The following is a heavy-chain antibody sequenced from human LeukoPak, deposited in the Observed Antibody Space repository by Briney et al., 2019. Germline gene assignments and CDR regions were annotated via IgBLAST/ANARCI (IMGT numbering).Heavy chain of an antibody. J-gene: IGHJ4*01. V-gene: IGHV3-21*01. D-gene: IGHD1-26*01. CDR2: ISSTSSYI. Sequence: PGGSLRVSCAASGFTLSSYSMNCVRQAPGKGLESVSSISSTSSYIYYADSVKGRFTISRDNAKNSLYLQMNRLRAEDTAVYYCARDRSQWELPLYYFDYWGQGPLVTVSS. CDR1: GFTLSSYS. CDR3: ARDRSQWELPLYYFDY.